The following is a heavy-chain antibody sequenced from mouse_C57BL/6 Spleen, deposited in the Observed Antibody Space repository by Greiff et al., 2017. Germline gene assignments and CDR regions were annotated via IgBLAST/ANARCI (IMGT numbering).Heavy chain of an antibody. CDR2: IDPSDSYT. D-gene: IGHD2-4*01. J-gene: IGHJ3*01. CDR3: ARSGDYFAY. V-gene: IGHV1-59*01. CDR1: GYTFTSYW. Sequence: QVQLKQPGAELVRPGTSVKLSCKASGYTFTSYWMHWVKQRPGQGLEWIGVIDPSDSYTNYNQKFKGKATLTVDTSSSTAYMQLSSLTSEDSAVYYCARSGDYFAYWGQGTLVTVSA.